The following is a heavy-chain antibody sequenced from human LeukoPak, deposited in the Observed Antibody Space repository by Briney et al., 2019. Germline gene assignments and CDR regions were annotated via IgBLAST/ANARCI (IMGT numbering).Heavy chain of an antibody. J-gene: IGHJ4*02. CDR2: IKQDGSEK. Sequence: GGSLRLSCAASGFTFSSYWMSWVRQAPGKGLEWVANIKQDGSEKYYVDSVKGRFTISRDNAKNSVYLQMNSLRAEDTAVYYCARDWDDSSGYPFDYWGQGTLVTVSS. CDR1: GFTFSSYW. V-gene: IGHV3-7*01. CDR3: ARDWDDSSGYPFDY. D-gene: IGHD3-22*01.